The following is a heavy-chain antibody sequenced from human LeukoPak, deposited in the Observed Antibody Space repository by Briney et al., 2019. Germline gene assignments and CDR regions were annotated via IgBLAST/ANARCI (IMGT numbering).Heavy chain of an antibody. CDR1: GGSISSYY. J-gene: IGHJ4*02. V-gene: IGHV4-59*08. CDR3: VGSYYYGSGSLRPIDY. CDR2: IYYSGST. D-gene: IGHD3-10*01. Sequence: PSETLSLTCTVSGGSISSYYWSWIRQPPGKGLEWIGYIYYSGSTSYNPSLKSRVTISVDTSKNQFSLTMSSVTAADTAVYYCVGSYYYGSGSLRPIDYWGQGTLVTVSS.